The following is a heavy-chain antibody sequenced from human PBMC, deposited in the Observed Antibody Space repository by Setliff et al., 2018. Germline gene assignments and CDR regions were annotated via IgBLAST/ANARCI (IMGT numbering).Heavy chain of an antibody. Sequence: KPSETLSLTCAVYGGSFSGYYWSRIRQPPGKGLEWIGEINHSGSTNYNPSLKSRVAISVDTSKNQFSLKVNSVTAADTAVYYCARGPCSSTSCYAAYWGQGTLVTVSS. CDR2: INHSGST. CDR3: ARGPCSSTSCYAAY. CDR1: GGSFSGYY. J-gene: IGHJ4*02. V-gene: IGHV4-34*01. D-gene: IGHD2-2*01.